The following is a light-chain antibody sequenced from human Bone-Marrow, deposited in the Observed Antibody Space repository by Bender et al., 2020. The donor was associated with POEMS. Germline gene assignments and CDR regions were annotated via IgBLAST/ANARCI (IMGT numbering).Light chain of an antibody. J-gene: IGLJ1*01. Sequence: SYELTQPPSVSVSPGQTARITCSGDALPKQYAYWYQQKPGQAPVLVVYDDSDRPSGIPERFSGSNSGNTATLTISRVEAGDEADYYCQVWDSTSDHPVFGTGTEVTVL. CDR1: ALPKQY. CDR2: DDS. CDR3: QVWDSTSDHPV. V-gene: IGLV3-21*02.